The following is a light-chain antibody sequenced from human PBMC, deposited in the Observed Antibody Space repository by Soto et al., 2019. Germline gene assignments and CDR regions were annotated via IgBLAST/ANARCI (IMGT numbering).Light chain of an antibody. CDR2: GAS. V-gene: IGKV3D-15*01. CDR1: QSISSN. CDR3: QQYDNSPT. Sequence: EIVMTQSPATLSVSPGERATLSCGASQSISSNLAWYQQRPGQAPRLLIYGASTRAPGIPARFSGSGFGTEFTLTISSLQSEDLALYYCQQYDNSPTFGLGTKVEIK. J-gene: IGKJ1*01.